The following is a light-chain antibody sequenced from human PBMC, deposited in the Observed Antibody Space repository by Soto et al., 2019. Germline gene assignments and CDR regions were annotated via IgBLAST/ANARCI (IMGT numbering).Light chain of an antibody. Sequence: DIQLTQSPSSVSASVGDRINIVCRTSQTISTYLNWYQQKPGRSPKLLIYRASTLHDGDPSRFSGSGSGTEFSLPIDGLQPEDFATYFCQPSFTLGTFGPGKKVDI. CDR2: RAS. V-gene: IGKV1-39*01. J-gene: IGKJ1*01. CDR3: QPSFTLGT. CDR1: QTISTY.